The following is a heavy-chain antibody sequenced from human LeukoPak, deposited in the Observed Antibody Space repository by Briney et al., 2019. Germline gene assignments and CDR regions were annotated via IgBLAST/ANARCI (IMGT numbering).Heavy chain of an antibody. CDR1: GFTFSSYW. CDR2: IKQDGSEK. D-gene: IGHD3-22*01. CDR3: ARDRDYYDSSALYDY. V-gene: IGHV3-7*01. Sequence: GGSLRLSCAASGFTFSSYWMNWVRQAPGKGLEWVANIKQDGSEKYYVDSVKGRFTISRDNAKNSLYLQMNSLRAEDTAVYYCARDRDYYDSSALYDYWGQGTLVTVSS. J-gene: IGHJ4*02.